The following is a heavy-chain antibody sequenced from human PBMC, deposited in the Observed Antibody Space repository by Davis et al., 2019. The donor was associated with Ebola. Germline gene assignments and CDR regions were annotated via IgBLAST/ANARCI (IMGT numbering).Heavy chain of an antibody. CDR1: GFTFSSYA. V-gene: IGHV3-30-3*01. CDR3: ARKTPIDY. Sequence: PGGSLRLSCAASGFTFSSYAMHWVRQAPGKGLEWVAVISYDGSNKYYADSVKGRFTISRDNSKNTLYLQMNSLRAEDTAVYYCARKTPIDYWGQGTLVTVSS. J-gene: IGHJ4*02. CDR2: ISYDGSNK.